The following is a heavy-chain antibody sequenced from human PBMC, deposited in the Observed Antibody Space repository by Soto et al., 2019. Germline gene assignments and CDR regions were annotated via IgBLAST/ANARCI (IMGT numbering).Heavy chain of an antibody. CDR3: ARVRLYYDSSGYNDYFDY. Sequence: KPSETLSLTCTVSGGSISSYYWSWIRQPAGKGLEWIGRIYTSGSTNYNPSLKSRVTMSVDTSKNQFSLKLSSVTAADTAVYYCARVRLYYDSSGYNDYFDYWGQGTLVTVSS. D-gene: IGHD3-22*01. V-gene: IGHV4-4*07. J-gene: IGHJ4*02. CDR1: GGSISSYY. CDR2: IYTSGST.